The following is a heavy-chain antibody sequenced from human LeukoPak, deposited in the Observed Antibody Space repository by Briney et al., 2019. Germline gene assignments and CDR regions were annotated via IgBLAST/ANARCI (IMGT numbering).Heavy chain of an antibody. CDR2: INPSGGST. CDR3: ARDEYGGYPGGHAPIDY. D-gene: IGHD5-12*01. V-gene: IGHV1-46*01. CDR1: GYTFTSYY. J-gene: IGHJ4*02. Sequence: ASVNVSCKASGYTFTSYYMHWVRQAPGQGLEWMGIINPSGGSTSYAQKFQGRVTMTRDTSTSTVYMELSSLRSEDTAVYYCARDEYGGYPGGHAPIDYWGQGTLVTVSS.